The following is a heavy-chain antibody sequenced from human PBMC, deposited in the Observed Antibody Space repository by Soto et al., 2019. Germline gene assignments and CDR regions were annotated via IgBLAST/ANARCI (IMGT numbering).Heavy chain of an antibody. Sequence: EALKISCRRSGYICLDYWIGGVRQGRGKGREWVGVIYPGDSDISYSPSFQGHLIISADKSIRTAYLQRSSLKASDNAMYSCAILSSYIHSGGYYNRHAAFDIWRQGAMVTVSS. CDR2: IYPGDSDI. V-gene: IGHV5-51*01. J-gene: IGHJ3*02. D-gene: IGHD3-22*01. CDR1: GYICLDYW. CDR3: AILSSYIHSGGYYNRHAAFDI.